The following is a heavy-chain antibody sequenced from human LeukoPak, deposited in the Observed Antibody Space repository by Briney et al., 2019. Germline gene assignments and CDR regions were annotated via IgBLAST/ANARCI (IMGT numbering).Heavy chain of an antibody. Sequence: GGSLRLSCAASGFTFSSFAMTWVRQAPGKGLEWGSGISGSGGSSGSTYYADSVNRRFTISGDKSKHTLYLQMNSLRAEDTAVYYCARWPSGYHNTGGQGTLVTVSS. CDR1: GFTFSSFA. J-gene: IGHJ4*02. CDR2: ISGSGGSSGST. V-gene: IGHV3-23*01. D-gene: IGHD5-12*01. CDR3: ARWPSGYHNT.